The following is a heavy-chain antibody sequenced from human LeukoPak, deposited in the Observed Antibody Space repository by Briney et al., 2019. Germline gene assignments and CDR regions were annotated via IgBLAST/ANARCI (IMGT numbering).Heavy chain of an antibody. D-gene: IGHD3-22*01. CDR2: MNQDGSEK. V-gene: IGHV3-7*01. Sequence: GWSLRLSCAASGFTFSTYWMSWVRQAPGKGLEWVANMNQDGSEKYYLDSVKGRFTVSRDNAKNSLYLQMNSLRDDDTAVYFCARDRALYDSRRGYYYTEDDYWGQGTLVTVSS. J-gene: IGHJ4*02. CDR1: GFTFSTYW. CDR3: ARDRALYDSRRGYYYTEDDY.